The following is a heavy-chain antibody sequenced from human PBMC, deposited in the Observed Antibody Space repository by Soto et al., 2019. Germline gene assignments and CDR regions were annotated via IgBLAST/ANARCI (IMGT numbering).Heavy chain of an antibody. CDR2: IHLDGSEK. V-gene: IGHV3-7*05. J-gene: IGHJ4*02. CDR1: GFTFSDYW. Sequence: GGSLRLSCAASGFTFSDYWMSWVRQTPGKGLEWVGNIHLDGSEKYYAGFVKGRFTFSRDNVKNSLYLQMNSLRAEDTALYYCAKDRPRRTSGYFFDYWGQGTPVTVSS. CDR3: AKDRPRRTSGYFFDY. D-gene: IGHD1-1*01.